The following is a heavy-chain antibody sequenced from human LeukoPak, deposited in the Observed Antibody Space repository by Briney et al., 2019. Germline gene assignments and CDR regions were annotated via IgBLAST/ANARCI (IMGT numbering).Heavy chain of an antibody. V-gene: IGHV4-31*03. Sequence: SETLSLTCTVSGGSISSGGYYWSWIRQHPGKGLEWIGYIYYSGGTYYNPSLKSRVTISVDTSKNQFSLKLSSVTAADTAVYYCARDCLYGMDVWGQGTTVTVSS. CDR1: GGSISSGGYY. CDR2: IYYSGGT. J-gene: IGHJ6*02. CDR3: ARDCLYGMDV.